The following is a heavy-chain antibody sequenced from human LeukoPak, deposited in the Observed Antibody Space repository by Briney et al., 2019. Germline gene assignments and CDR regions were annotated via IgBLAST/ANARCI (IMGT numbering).Heavy chain of an antibody. CDR2: ISVSGSQT. J-gene: IGHJ4*02. CDR1: GLTFSAYA. CDR3: GKGTPPPVY. V-gene: IGHV3-23*01. Sequence: PGGSLRLSCVASGLTFSAYAVGWVRRAPGMGLEWVSSISVSGSQTDSADSVKGRFTISRDNSKTPFYLQMNSLRAEDTAVYYCGKGTPPPVYWGPGTLVTVSS. D-gene: IGHD1-14*01.